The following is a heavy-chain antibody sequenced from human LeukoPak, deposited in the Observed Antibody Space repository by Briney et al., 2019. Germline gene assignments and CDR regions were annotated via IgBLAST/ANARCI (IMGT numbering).Heavy chain of an antibody. CDR2: INEDGSEK. CDR1: GFTFSNYW. Sequence: GGSLRLSCAASGFTFSNYWMGWVRQAPGRGLEWVAYINEDGSEKYYVDSVKGRFTISRDNGKNSLYLQINSLRAEDTAVFYCARGGYYSAWAEDYWGQGTLVTVSS. J-gene: IGHJ4*02. V-gene: IGHV3-7*01. D-gene: IGHD3-22*01. CDR3: ARGGYYSAWAEDY.